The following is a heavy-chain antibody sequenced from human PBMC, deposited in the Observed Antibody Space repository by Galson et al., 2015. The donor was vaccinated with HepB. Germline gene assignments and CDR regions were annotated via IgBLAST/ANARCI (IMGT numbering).Heavy chain of an antibody. V-gene: IGHV2-26*01. CDR1: GFSLSNARMG. CDR2: IFSNYEK. CDR3: ARILQERCSSTSCSKTCLFDY. Sequence: PALVKPTQTLTLTCTVSGFSLSNARMGVSWIRQPPGKALEWLAHIFSNYEKSYSTSLKSRLTISKDTSKSQVVLTMTNMDPVDTATYYCARILQERCSSTSCSKTCLFDYWGQGTLVTVSS. J-gene: IGHJ4*02. D-gene: IGHD2-2*01.